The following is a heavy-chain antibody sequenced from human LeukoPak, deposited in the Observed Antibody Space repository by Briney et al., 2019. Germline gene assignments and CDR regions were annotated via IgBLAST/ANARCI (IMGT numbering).Heavy chain of an antibody. CDR2: IYYSGST. Sequence: SETLSLTCTVSGGSISSHYWSWIRQPPGKGLEWIGYIYYSGSTNYNPSLKSRVTMSVDTSKNQFSLKLSSVTAADTAVYYCARAAGQSTTYYYDSSGFIFDYWGQGTLVTVSS. V-gene: IGHV4-59*11. CDR1: GGSISSHY. CDR3: ARAAGQSTTYYYDSSGFIFDY. D-gene: IGHD3-22*01. J-gene: IGHJ4*02.